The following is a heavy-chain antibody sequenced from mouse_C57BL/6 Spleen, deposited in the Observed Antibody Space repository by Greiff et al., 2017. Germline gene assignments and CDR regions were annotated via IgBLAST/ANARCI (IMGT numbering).Heavy chain of an antibody. J-gene: IGHJ2*01. V-gene: IGHV1-52*01. D-gene: IGHD1-1*01. CDR2: IDPSDSET. CDR1: GYTFTSYW. Sequence: QVQLQQPGAELVRPGSSVKLSCKASGYTFTSYWMHWVKQRPIQGLEWIGNIDPSDSETHYNQKFKDKATLTVDKSSSTAYMQLSSLTSEDSAVYYYARSPDGSSYDYWGQGTTLTVSS. CDR3: ARSPDGSSYDY.